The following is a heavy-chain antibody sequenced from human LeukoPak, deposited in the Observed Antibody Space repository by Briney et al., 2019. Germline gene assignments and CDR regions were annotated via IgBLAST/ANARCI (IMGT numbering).Heavy chain of an antibody. CDR1: GGSISSYY. CDR3: ARGVYIAAAQYGY. CDR2: IYYSGTT. Sequence: SETLSLTCTVSGGSISSYYWSWIRQPPGKGLEWIGYIYYSGTTNYNPTLKSRVTISVDTSKNQFSLKLSSVTAADTAVYYCARGVYIAAAQYGYWGQGTLVTVSS. J-gene: IGHJ4*02. V-gene: IGHV4-59*01. D-gene: IGHD6-13*01.